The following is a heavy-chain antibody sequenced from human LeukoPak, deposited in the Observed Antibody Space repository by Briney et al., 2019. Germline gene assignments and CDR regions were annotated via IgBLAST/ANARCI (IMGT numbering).Heavy chain of an antibody. Sequence: SETLSLTCTVSGGSISSSNYYWGWIRQPPGKGLEWIGTIYYHGSTYYNPSLKSRVTISVDTSKNQFSLKLTSVTATDTAVYYCARHLFGSGYYPDYWGQGTLVTVSS. CDR3: ARHLFGSGYYPDY. J-gene: IGHJ4*02. CDR2: IYYHGST. CDR1: GGSISSSNYY. V-gene: IGHV4-39*01. D-gene: IGHD3-22*01.